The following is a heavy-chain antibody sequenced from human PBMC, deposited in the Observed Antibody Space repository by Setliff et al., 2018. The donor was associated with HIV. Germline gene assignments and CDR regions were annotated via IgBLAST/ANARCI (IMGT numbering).Heavy chain of an antibody. D-gene: IGHD3-10*01. Sequence: GGSLRLSCAASGFNFKTYGMTWVRQAPGKGLDWVAHIGSSNHGIHYTASVRGRFTVSRDNANNLLFLEMNNLRVEDTAVYYCASFFGDYGYWGHGTQVTVSS. CDR1: GFNFKTYG. V-gene: IGHV3-48*04. J-gene: IGHJ4*01. CDR3: ASFFGDYGY. CDR2: IGSSNHGI.